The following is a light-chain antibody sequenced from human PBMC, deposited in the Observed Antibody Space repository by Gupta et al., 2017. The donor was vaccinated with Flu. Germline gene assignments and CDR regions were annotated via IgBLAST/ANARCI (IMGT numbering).Light chain of an antibody. J-gene: IGKJ3*01. CDR1: QSILYSSTNKNY. CDR2: WAS. CDR3: QQYYGTPLT. V-gene: IGKV4-1*01. Sequence: DIVITQSPASLAVSLGERATINCKSSQSILYSSTNKNYLSWYQQKPGQPPKLLIYWASTRESGVPDRFSGSGSGTDFTLTISSLQAEDVAVYYCQQYYGTPLTFGPGTRVDIK.